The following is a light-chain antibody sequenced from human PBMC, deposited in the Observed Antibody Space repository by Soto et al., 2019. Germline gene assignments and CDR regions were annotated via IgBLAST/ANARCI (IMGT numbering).Light chain of an antibody. CDR1: QSVSSSY. Sequence: DIVLTQSPCTLSLSPGERATLSCRASQSVSSSYLAWFQQIPGQAPRLLIHGTFSRATGIPDRFSGSGSGTDFTLTISRMEPEDFAVYYCQHYGSSPFTFGPGTKVDIK. CDR2: GTF. V-gene: IGKV3-20*01. CDR3: QHYGSSPFT. J-gene: IGKJ3*01.